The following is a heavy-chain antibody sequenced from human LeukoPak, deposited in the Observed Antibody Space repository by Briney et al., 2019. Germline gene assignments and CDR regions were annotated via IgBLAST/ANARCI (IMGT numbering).Heavy chain of an antibody. CDR3: ASPDWSNSTSCYCNAFDI. V-gene: IGHV4-39*01. CDR1: GGSISSSSYY. Sequence: SETLSLTCTVSGGSISSSSYYWGWIRQPPGKGLVWIGSIYYSGSTYYNPSLKSRVTISVDTSKNQFSLKLSSVTAADTAVYYCASPDWSNSTSCYCNAFDIWGQGTMVTVSS. D-gene: IGHD2-2*01. J-gene: IGHJ3*02. CDR2: IYYSGST.